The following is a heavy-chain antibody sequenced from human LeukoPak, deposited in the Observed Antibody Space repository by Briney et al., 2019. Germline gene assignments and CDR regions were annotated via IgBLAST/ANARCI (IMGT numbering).Heavy chain of an antibody. CDR2: INHSGST. CDR1: GGSFSGYY. V-gene: IGHV4-34*01. Sequence: SETLSLTCAVYGGSFSGYYWSWIRQPPGKGLEWIGEINHSGSTYYNPSLKSRVTISVDRSKNQFSLKLSSVTAADTAVYYCASRGGRSYNWFDPWGQGTLVTVSS. J-gene: IGHJ5*02. D-gene: IGHD6-6*01. CDR3: ASRGGRSYNWFDP.